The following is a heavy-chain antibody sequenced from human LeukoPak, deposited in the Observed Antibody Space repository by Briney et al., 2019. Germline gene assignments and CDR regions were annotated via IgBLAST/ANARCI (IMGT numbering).Heavy chain of an antibody. CDR3: ARSRITMVRGVISD. Sequence: GRSLRLSCAASGFTFSSYAMHWVRQAPGKGLEWVAVISYDGSNKCYADSVKGRFTISRDNSKNTLYLQMNSLRAEDTAVYYCARSRITMVRGVISDWGQGTLVTVSS. CDR2: ISYDGSNK. J-gene: IGHJ4*02. D-gene: IGHD3-10*01. V-gene: IGHV3-30*04. CDR1: GFTFSSYA.